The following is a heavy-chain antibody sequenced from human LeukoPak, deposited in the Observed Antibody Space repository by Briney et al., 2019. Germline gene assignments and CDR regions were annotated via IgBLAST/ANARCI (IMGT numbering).Heavy chain of an antibody. J-gene: IGHJ3*02. D-gene: IGHD6-19*01. V-gene: IGHV4-39*07. Sequence: SETLSLTCTVSGGSISSSSYYWGWIRQPPGEGLEWIGSIYYSGSTYYNPSLTRRVTISVDTAKNQFSLKLSSVTAAHTAVYYCASPSTIEYSSARYVLADAFDIWGQGTMVTVSS. CDR1: GGSISSSSYY. CDR2: IYYSGST. CDR3: ASPSTIEYSSARYVLADAFDI.